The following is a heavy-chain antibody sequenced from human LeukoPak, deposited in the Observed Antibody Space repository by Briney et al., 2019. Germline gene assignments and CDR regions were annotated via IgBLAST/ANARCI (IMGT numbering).Heavy chain of an antibody. J-gene: IGHJ5*02. CDR3: AAWQPIDSDRDYNWFDP. Sequence: GGSLRLSCVASGFTFSSYSMNWVRQAPGKGLEWVSSISSSSSYIYYADSVKGRFTISRDNAKNSLYLHMNSLRAEDTAVYYCAAWQPIDSDRDYNWFDPWGQGALVTVSS. CDR2: ISSSSSYI. V-gene: IGHV3-21*01. CDR1: GFTFSSYS. D-gene: IGHD3-9*01.